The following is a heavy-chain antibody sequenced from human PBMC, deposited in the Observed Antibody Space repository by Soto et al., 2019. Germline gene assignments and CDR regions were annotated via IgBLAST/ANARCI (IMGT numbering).Heavy chain of an antibody. D-gene: IGHD3-10*01. CDR3: ASNVGGCYCYGSGSYYYMDV. J-gene: IGHJ6*03. Sequence: PVKVSSEASGYTFASYDINWLQQANGQGLERMGWVNPNSGNTGYAQKFQGRFTMTRNTSISTAYMELSSLRSEDTAVYYCASNVGGCYCYGSGSYYYMDVWGKGTTVTVSS. CDR2: VNPNSGNT. V-gene: IGHV1-8*01. CDR1: GYTFASYD.